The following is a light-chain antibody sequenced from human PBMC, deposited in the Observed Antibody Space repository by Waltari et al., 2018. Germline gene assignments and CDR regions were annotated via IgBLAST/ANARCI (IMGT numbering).Light chain of an antibody. Sequence: DIVMTQSPDSLAVSLGERATVNCKSSQSVLFSSDNKNYLAWYQQKPGQPPKVLIYWASTRESGVPDRFSDSGSGTDFTLTISSLQAEDVAVYYCQQYYSNEVTFGGGTKVEIK. CDR2: WAS. J-gene: IGKJ4*01. V-gene: IGKV4-1*01. CDR1: QSVLFSSDNKNY. CDR3: QQYYSNEVT.